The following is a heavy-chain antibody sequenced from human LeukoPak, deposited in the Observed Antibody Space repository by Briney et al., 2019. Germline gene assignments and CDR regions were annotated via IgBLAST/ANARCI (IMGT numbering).Heavy chain of an antibody. Sequence: PGGSLRLSCVASGFTFSNYAMQWVREAPGKGLEYVSAISDSGGSTYYANSVTGRFTISRDNSKNTLYLQVGSLRADDMALYYCARVSNNYCVDYWGQGTLVTVSS. J-gene: IGHJ4*02. D-gene: IGHD2-21*01. V-gene: IGHV3-64*01. CDR1: GFTFSNYA. CDR3: ARVSNNYCVDY. CDR2: ISDSGGST.